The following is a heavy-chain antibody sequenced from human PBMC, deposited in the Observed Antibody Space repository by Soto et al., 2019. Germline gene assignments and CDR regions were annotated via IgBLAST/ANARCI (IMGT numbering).Heavy chain of an antibody. V-gene: IGHV4-59*01. CDR1: GGSFSGYY. CDR3: AGYPDTAMALHGY. CDR2: IYNSGST. D-gene: IGHD5-18*01. Sequence: PSETLSLTCAIFGGSFSGYYWSWSRQPPGKGREWIGNIYNSGSTNYNPSLKSRVTISLDTSKNQFSLKLSSVTAADTAVYHCAGYPDTAMALHGYWGQGTLVTVSS. J-gene: IGHJ4*02.